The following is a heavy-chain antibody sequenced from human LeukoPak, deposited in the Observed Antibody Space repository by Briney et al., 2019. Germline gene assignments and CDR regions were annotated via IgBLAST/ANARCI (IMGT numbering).Heavy chain of an antibody. D-gene: IGHD3-10*02. J-gene: IGHJ6*03. V-gene: IGHV1-69*06. Sequence: SVKVSCKASGGTFSIYAISWVRQAPGQGLEWMGGIIPIFGTANYAQKFQGRVTITADKSTSTAYMELSSLRSEDTAVYYCARVSLSSGSFRGYYYYYYMDVWGKGTTVTVSS. CDR1: GGTFSIYA. CDR2: IIPIFGTA. CDR3: ARVSLSSGSFRGYYYYYYMDV.